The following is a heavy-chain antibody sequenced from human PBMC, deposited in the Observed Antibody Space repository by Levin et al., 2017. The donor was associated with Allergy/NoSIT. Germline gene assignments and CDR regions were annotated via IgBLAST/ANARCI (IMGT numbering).Heavy chain of an antibody. CDR1: GFTVSSHY. V-gene: IGHV3-53*01. CDR3: ARLSGTVWSTFDL. J-gene: IGHJ4*02. Sequence: GESLKISCAASGFTVSSHYMSWVRQAPGKGLEWVSLYYGDGRTAYGDSVKGRFTISRDISRNTLDLQMNSLRAEDTALYYCARLSGTVWSTFDLWGQGTLVTV. D-gene: IGHD1-1*01. CDR2: YYGDGRT.